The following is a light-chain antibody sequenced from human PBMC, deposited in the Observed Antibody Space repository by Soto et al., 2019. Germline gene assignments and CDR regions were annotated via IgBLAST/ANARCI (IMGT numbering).Light chain of an antibody. CDR1: QSVSSY. V-gene: IGKV3-11*01. CDR3: QQRSNWLT. CDR2: DAS. J-gene: IGKJ1*01. Sequence: EIVLTQSPATLSLSPGERATLSCRASQSVSSYLAWYQQKPGQAPRLLIYDASSRATGIPARFSGSGSGTDFTLTISSLEPEDFAVYYCQQRSNWLTFGQGTKVDIK.